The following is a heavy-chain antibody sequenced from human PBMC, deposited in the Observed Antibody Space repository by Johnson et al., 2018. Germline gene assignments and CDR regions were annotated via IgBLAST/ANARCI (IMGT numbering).Heavy chain of an antibody. CDR3: AKDAKSCSGGTCYHIYYMDV. CDR1: GFTFSSYA. CDR2: ISGSGGST. V-gene: IGHV3-23*04. Sequence: VQLVEAGGGLVQPGGSLRLSCAASGFTFSSYAMSWVRQAPGKGLEWVSAISGSGGSTYYADSVKGRFTISRDNSQNTRYLQMNSLRAEDTAVYYCAKDAKSCSGGTCYHIYYMDVWGKGTTVTVSS. D-gene: IGHD2-15*01. J-gene: IGHJ6*03.